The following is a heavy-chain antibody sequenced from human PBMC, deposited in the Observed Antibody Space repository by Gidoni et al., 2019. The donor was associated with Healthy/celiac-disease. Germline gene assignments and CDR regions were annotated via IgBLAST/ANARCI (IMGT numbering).Heavy chain of an antibody. CDR1: GFTFSSYS. Sequence: EVQLVESGGGLVQPGGSLSLSCAASGFTFSSYSMNWVRQAPGKGLEWVSYISSSSSTIYYADSVKGRFTISRDNAKNSLYLQMNSLRAEDTAVYYCASSGIQRWLGYWGQGTLVTVSS. CDR2: ISSSSSTI. CDR3: ASSGIQRWLGY. V-gene: IGHV3-48*01. D-gene: IGHD5-18*01. J-gene: IGHJ4*02.